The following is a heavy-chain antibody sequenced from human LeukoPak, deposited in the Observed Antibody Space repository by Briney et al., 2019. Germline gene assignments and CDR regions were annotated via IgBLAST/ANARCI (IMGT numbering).Heavy chain of an antibody. CDR3: VRDATRGGDFDY. D-gene: IGHD3-16*01. V-gene: IGHV3-48*03. CDR2: IASDGTI. CDR1: GFIVSSSE. Sequence: GGSLRLSCAASGFIVSSSEMNWVRRAPGTGLEWVSFIASDGTIFYADSVKGRFTLSRDNARNSVYLQMNSLRVEDKAVYYCVRDATRGGDFDYWGQGTLVTVSS. J-gene: IGHJ4*02.